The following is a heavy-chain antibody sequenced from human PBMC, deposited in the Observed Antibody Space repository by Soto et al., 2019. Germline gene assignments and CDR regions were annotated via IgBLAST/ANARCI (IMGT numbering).Heavy chain of an antibody. J-gene: IGHJ3*02. V-gene: IGHV4-31*11. CDR3: ATHAKMATSLANAFDI. Sequence: SETLSLTCAVSGGSISSGGYYWSWIRQHPGKGLEWIGYIYYSGSTYYNPSLKSRVTISVDTSKNQFSLKLSSVTAADTAVYYCATHAKMATSLANAFDIWGQGTMVTVSS. CDR1: GGSISSGGYY. CDR2: IYYSGST. D-gene: IGHD5-12*01.